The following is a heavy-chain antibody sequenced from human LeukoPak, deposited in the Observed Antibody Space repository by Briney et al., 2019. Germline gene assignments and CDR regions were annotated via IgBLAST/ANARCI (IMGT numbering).Heavy chain of an antibody. Sequence: TPSTTLSLTCTVAGASIGTYYWSWIRQSPGKGLEWIGYIYVTGTRYNPSLQRRGAISADRSRKQFYLKMSAGPAADTAVYYCARHIGGGIEVRDVWGKGTKVIVSS. V-gene: IGHV4-59*08. CDR2: IYVTGT. J-gene: IGHJ6*04. CDR3: ARHIGGGIEVRDV. CDR1: GASIGTYY. D-gene: IGHD3-16*02.